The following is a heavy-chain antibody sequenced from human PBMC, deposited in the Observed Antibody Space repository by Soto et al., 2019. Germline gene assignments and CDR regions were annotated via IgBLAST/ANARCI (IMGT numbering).Heavy chain of an antibody. J-gene: IGHJ6*02. Sequence: SETLSLTCAVYGGSFSGYYWSWIRQPPGKGLEWIGEINHSGSTNYNPSLKSRVTISVDTSKNQFSLKLSSVTAADTAVYYCARVAMYYDILTGYYGSYYYYGMDVWGQGTTVTVSS. CDR3: ARVAMYYDILTGYYGSYYYYGMDV. D-gene: IGHD3-9*01. CDR2: INHSGST. V-gene: IGHV4-34*01. CDR1: GGSFSGYY.